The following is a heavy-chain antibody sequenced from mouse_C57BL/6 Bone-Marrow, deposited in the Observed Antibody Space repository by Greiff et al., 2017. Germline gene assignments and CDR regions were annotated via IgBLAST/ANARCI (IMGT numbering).Heavy chain of an antibody. J-gene: IGHJ3*01. Sequence: QVQLQQSGAELVKPGASVKISCKASGYAFSSYWMNWVKQRTGTGLEWIGQIYPGDGDTNYNGKFKGKATLTADNSSSPAYMQLSSLTSEDSAVYFCARWSSGFPGLADWGQGTLVTVSA. CDR1: GYAFSSYW. CDR3: ARWSSGFPGLAD. V-gene: IGHV1-80*01. CDR2: IYPGDGDT. D-gene: IGHD3-2*02.